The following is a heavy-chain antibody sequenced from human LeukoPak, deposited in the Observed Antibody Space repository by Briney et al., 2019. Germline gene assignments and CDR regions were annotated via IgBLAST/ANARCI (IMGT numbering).Heavy chain of an antibody. D-gene: IGHD1-26*01. CDR2: IYYSGST. J-gene: IGHJ4*02. CDR3: ARGLHPSGSYFDY. Sequence: SETLSLTCTVSGGSISSYYWSWIWQPPGKGLEWIGYIYYSGSTNYNPSLKSRVTISVDTSKNQFSLKLSSVTAADTAVYYCARGLHPSGSYFDYWGQGTLVTVSS. CDR1: GGSISSYY. V-gene: IGHV4-59*01.